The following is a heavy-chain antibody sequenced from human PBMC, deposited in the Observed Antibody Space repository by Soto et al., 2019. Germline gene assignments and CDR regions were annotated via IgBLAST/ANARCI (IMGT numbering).Heavy chain of an antibody. J-gene: IGHJ4*02. Sequence: QITLKESGPTLVKPTQTLTLTCTFSGFSLSTSGVGVGWIRQPPGKALEWLALIYWDDDKRYRPSLKSRLTITKDTSKNQVVLTLTKLYTVDTATYYCARGGWTTYYSPFFDYWGQGTLVTVSS. D-gene: IGHD3-10*01. CDR2: IYWDDDK. CDR1: GFSLSTSGVG. V-gene: IGHV2-5*02. CDR3: ARGGWTTYYSPFFDY.